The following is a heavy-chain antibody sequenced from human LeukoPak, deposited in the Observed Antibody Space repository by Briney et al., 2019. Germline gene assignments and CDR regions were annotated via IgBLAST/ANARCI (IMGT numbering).Heavy chain of an antibody. CDR3: ARAYYDSSGYYYVYFDS. J-gene: IGHJ4*02. Sequence: GGSLRLSCAASGFTFSTYWMTWVRQAPGKGLEWVANIKQDGSEKYYVDSVKGRFSISRDNAKNSLFLQMNSLRADDTAVYYCARAYYDSSGYYYVYFDSWGQGTLVTVSS. V-gene: IGHV3-7*01. D-gene: IGHD3-22*01. CDR2: IKQDGSEK. CDR1: GFTFSTYW.